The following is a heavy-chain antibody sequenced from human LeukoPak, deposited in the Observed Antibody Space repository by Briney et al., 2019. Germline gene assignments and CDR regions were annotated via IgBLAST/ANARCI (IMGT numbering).Heavy chain of an antibody. Sequence: PSETLSLTCIVSSGFISSYYWSWIRQTPGKGLEWIAFINYSGRIKYNPSLQSRVSISLDTSKNHFSLQLRSVMAVDTAVYYCARLADYDNSGDPDIFDIWGQGTIVSIS. J-gene: IGHJ3*02. V-gene: IGHV4-59*01. CDR2: INYSGRI. CDR3: ARLADYDNSGDPDIFDI. CDR1: SGFISSYY. D-gene: IGHD3-22*01.